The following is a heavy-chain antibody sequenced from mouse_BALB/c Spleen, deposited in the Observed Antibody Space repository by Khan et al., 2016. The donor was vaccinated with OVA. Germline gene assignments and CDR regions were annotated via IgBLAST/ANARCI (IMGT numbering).Heavy chain of an antibody. V-gene: IGHV1-87*01. Sequence: QVQLQQSGAELARPGASVKVSCKAAGYTFSSYWMQWVKQRPGQGLEWIGTIYPGNNNARYTQTFMGKATLTADTSSSTAYMQISRLTYEDSAVYYCARGNFYGTTSYIDYWGQGTTLTVSS. CDR2: IYPGNNNA. J-gene: IGHJ2*01. CDR1: GYTFSSYW. D-gene: IGHD1-1*01. CDR3: ARGNFYGTTSYIDY.